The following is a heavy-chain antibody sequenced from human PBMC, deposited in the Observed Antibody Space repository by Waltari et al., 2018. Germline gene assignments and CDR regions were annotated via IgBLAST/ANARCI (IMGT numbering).Heavy chain of an antibody. V-gene: IGHV1-69*01. D-gene: IGHD5-12*01. Sequence: QVQLVQSGVEVKKPGSSVKVSCKASVGTFSSYAISWVRQAPGQGLEGMGGIIPISGTANYAQKFQGRVTITADESTSTAYMELSSLRSEDTAVYYCAAGPYSGYAFYWGQGTLVTVSS. J-gene: IGHJ4*02. CDR1: VGTFSSYA. CDR3: AAGPYSGYAFY. CDR2: IIPISGTA.